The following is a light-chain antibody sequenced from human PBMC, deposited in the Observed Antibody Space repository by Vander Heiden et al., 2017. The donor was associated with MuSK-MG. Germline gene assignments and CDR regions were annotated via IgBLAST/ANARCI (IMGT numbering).Light chain of an antibody. Sequence: QSALTQPASVSGSPGQSITISCTGTSSDVGAYNSASWYQQHPGKAPKLIIYDVTNRPSGVSYRFSASKSGNTASLTISGLQAEDEADYYCSSKRSSSAVVFGGGTKLTVL. CDR1: SSDVGAYNS. J-gene: IGLJ2*01. CDR2: DVT. CDR3: SSKRSSSAVV. V-gene: IGLV2-14*03.